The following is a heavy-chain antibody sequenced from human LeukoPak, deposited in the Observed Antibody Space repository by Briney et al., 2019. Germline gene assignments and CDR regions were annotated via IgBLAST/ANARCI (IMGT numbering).Heavy chain of an antibody. CDR1: VFTFSSYA. J-gene: IGHJ4*02. CDR2: ISGSGGST. Sequence: GGSLRLSCAASVFTFSSYAMSWVRPAPGEGLEWVSAISGSGGSTYYADSVKGRFTISRDNSKNTLYLQTNSLRAEDTAVYYCAKASGESYSTNGVCYTDYFDYWGQGTLVTVSS. V-gene: IGHV3-23*01. D-gene: IGHD2-8*01. CDR3: AKASGESYSTNGVCYTDYFDY.